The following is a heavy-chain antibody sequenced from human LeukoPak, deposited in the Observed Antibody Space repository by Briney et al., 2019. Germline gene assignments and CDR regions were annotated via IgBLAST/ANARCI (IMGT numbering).Heavy chain of an antibody. CDR3: ARDPDYYGSGDAFDI. CDR1: GFTFSRYS. V-gene: IGHV3-48*01. D-gene: IGHD3-10*01. J-gene: IGHJ3*02. Sequence: QPAGSLRLSCAASGFTFSRYSMNWVRQAPGKGRDGVSYISSSSSTIYYADSVKGRFTISRDNAKNSLYLQMNSLRAEDTAVYYCARDPDYYGSGDAFDIWGQGTMVTVSS. CDR2: ISSSSSTI.